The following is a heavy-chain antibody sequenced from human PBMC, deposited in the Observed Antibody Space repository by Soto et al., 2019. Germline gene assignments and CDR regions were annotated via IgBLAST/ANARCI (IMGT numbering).Heavy chain of an antibody. CDR3: ASNTAMVTKTYYYYGMDV. J-gene: IGHJ6*02. CDR1: GYIFTSYW. D-gene: IGHD5-18*01. CDR2: IYPGDSDT. V-gene: IGHV5-51*01. Sequence: GESLKISCKGSGYIFTSYWICWFLQMPVKVLEWMGIIYPGDSDTRYSPSFQGQVTVSADKSISTAYLQWSSLKASDAAMYYCASNTAMVTKTYYYYGMDVWGQGTTVTVSS.